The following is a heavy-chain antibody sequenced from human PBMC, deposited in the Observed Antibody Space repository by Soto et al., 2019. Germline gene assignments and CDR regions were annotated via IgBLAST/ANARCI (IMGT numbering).Heavy chain of an antibody. V-gene: IGHV1-3*01. CDR2: INGGNGDT. Sequence: QVQLVQSGAEVMKPGASVRISCRTSGYTFTSYAITWLRHAPGQRLEWMGWINGGNGDTKYSQKFQDRLSITRDTSATTVSLGLSSLTSEDTAIYYCARGPLSLYSADFRWGQGTLVTVSS. CDR1: GYTFTSYA. D-gene: IGHD1-26*01. CDR3: ARGPLSLYSADFR. J-gene: IGHJ4*02.